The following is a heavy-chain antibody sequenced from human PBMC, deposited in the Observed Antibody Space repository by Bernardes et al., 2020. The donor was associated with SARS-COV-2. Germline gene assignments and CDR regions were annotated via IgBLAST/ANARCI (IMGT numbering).Heavy chain of an antibody. D-gene: IGHD6-19*01. V-gene: IGHV3-33*01. Sequence: CLRLSCSASGFTFNPHAIHWVRQAPGKGLEWVSFIWYDGSEKHYGDSVRGRFFISRDNSKNTAFLHMSNLRAEDTAVYFCAIDPPSSGFALAYWVQGTLVTVSS. CDR3: AIDPPSSGFALAY. CDR1: GFTFNPHA. J-gene: IGHJ4*02. CDR2: IWYDGSEK.